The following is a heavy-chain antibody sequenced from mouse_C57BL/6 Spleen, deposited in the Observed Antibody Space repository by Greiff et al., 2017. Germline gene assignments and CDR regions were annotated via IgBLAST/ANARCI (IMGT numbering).Heavy chain of an antibody. CDR2: ISNKANGYTT. Sequence: DVMLVESGGGLVQPGGSLSLSCAASGFTFTDYYMSWVRQPPGKALEWLGFISNKANGYTTEYSASVKGRFTISRDNSQSILYLQMSALRAEDSVTYCAARYIEGLRRGYYLDYWGQGTTLTVSS. CDR1: GFTFTDYY. V-gene: IGHV7-3*01. J-gene: IGHJ2*01. D-gene: IGHD2-4*01. CDR3: ARYIEGLRRGYYLDY.